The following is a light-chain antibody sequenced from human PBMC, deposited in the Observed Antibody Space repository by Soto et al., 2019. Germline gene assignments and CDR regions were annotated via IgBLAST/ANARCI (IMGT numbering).Light chain of an antibody. CDR1: SGHSSYI. CDR3: ETWDSKTNWV. CDR2: LEGSGSY. Sequence: QPVLTQSSSASASLGSSVKLTCTLSSGHSSYIIACHQQQPGKAPRYLMKLEGSGSYNKGSGVPDRFSGSSSGADRYLTISNLQFEDEADYYCETWDSKTNWVFGGGTKLTVL. V-gene: IGLV4-60*02. J-gene: IGLJ3*02.